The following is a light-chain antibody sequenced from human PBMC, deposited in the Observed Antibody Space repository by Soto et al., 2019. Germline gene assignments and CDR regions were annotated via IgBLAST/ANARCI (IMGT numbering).Light chain of an antibody. J-gene: IGKJ5*01. V-gene: IGKV1-27*01. CDR1: QGISSY. CDR3: QRTYNAPPNT. Sequence: DIQLTQSPSSLSASVGDRVTITRRVSQGISSYLNWYRQKPGKVPKLLIYSASNLQSGVPSRFSGSGSGTDFTLTISSLQPEDVANYYGQRTYNAPPNTFGQGTRLEIK. CDR2: SAS.